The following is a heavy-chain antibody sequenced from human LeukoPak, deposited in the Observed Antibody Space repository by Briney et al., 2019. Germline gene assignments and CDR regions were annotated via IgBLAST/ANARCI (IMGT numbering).Heavy chain of an antibody. Sequence: GRSLRLSCAASGFTFSSYTMHWVRQAPGKGLEWVAVISYDGSNKYYADSVKGRFTISRDNSKNTLYLQMNSLRAEDTAVYYCARGRRFIAVAYYYYYGMDVWGQGTTVTVSS. V-gene: IGHV3-30-3*01. CDR1: GFTFSSYT. CDR3: ARGRRFIAVAYYYYYGMDV. J-gene: IGHJ6*02. D-gene: IGHD6-19*01. CDR2: ISYDGSNK.